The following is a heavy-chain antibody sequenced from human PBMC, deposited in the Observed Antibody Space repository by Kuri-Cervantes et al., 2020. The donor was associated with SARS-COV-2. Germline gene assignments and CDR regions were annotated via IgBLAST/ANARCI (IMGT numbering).Heavy chain of an antibody. V-gene: IGHV1-69*01. Sequence: KISCAASGFTFSSYAMSWVRQAPGQGLEWMGGIIPIFGTANYAQKFQGRVTITADESTSTAYMELSSLRSEDTAVYYCARDKGVLTMVRGVLYGMDVWGQGTTVTVSS. CDR1: GFTFSSYA. CDR2: IIPIFGTA. CDR3: ARDKGVLTMVRGVLYGMDV. D-gene: IGHD3-10*01. J-gene: IGHJ6*02.